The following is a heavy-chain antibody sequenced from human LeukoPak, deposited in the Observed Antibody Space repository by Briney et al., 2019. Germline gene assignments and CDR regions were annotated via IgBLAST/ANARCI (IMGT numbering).Heavy chain of an antibody. CDR2: INHSGST. J-gene: IGHJ4*02. D-gene: IGHD3-22*01. Sequence: SETLSLTCTVSGGSISSGGYYWSWIRQPPGKGLEWIGEINHSGSTNYNPSLKSRVTISVDTSKNQFSLKLSSVTAADTAVYYCARGRPSGYYDSSGYYYFDYWGQGTLVTVSS. CDR3: ARGRPSGYYDSSGYYYFDY. CDR1: GGSISSGGYY. V-gene: IGHV4-39*07.